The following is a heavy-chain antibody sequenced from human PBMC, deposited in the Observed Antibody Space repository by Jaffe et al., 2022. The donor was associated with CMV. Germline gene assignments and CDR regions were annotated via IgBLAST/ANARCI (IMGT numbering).Heavy chain of an antibody. CDR1: GYTFTGYY. Sequence: QVQLVQSGAEVKKPGASVKVSCKASGYTFTGYYMHWVRQAPGQGLEWMGWINPNSGGTNYAQKFQGRVTMTRDTSISTAYMELSRLRSDDTAVYYCARDQRAVTGSAVWFDPWGQGTLVTVSS. V-gene: IGHV1-2*02. CDR2: INPNSGGT. CDR3: ARDQRAVTGSAVWFDP. J-gene: IGHJ5*02. D-gene: IGHD6-25*01.